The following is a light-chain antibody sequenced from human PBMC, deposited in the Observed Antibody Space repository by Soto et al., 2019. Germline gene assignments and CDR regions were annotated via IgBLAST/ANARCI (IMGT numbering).Light chain of an antibody. Sequence: EIVLTQSPATLSLSPGERATLSCRASQSVSSDLAWYQQKPGQAPRLPIYDASNRATGIPARFSGSGSGADFTLTISSLEPEDFAVYYCQHGSTWPFTFGPGTKVDIK. CDR1: QSVSSD. CDR2: DAS. J-gene: IGKJ3*01. V-gene: IGKV3-11*01. CDR3: QHGSTWPFT.